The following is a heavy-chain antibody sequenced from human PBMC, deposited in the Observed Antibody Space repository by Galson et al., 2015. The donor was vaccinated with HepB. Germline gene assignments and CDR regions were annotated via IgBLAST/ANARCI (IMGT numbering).Heavy chain of an antibody. CDR2: IKQDGSEK. CDR1: GFTFSSYW. CDR3: ARDRTGGKVQAKWYFDL. Sequence: SLRLSCAASGFTFSSYWMSWVRQAPGKGLEWVANIKQDGSEKYYVDSVKGRFTISRDNAKNSLYLQMNSLRAEDTAVYYCARDRTGGKVQAKWYFDLWGRGTLVTVSS. J-gene: IGHJ2*01. V-gene: IGHV3-7*03. D-gene: IGHD2-8*02.